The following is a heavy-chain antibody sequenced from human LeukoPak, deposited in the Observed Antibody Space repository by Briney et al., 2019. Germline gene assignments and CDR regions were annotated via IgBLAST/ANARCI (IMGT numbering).Heavy chain of an antibody. J-gene: IGHJ6*04. CDR3: ARDSDLVVAATRFLDV. D-gene: IGHD2-15*01. CDR1: GYTFTSCG. CDR2: ISAYNGNT. Sequence: ASVKVSCKASGYTFTSCGISWVRQAPGQGLEWMGWISAYNGNTNYAQKLQGRVTMTTDTSTSTAYMELRSLRSDDTAVYYCARDSDLVVAATRFLDVWGKGTTVTVSS. V-gene: IGHV1-18*01.